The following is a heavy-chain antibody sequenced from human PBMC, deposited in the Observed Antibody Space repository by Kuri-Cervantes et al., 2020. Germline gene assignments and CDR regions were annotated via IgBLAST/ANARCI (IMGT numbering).Heavy chain of an antibody. CDR2: ISYDGSNK. D-gene: IGHD3-9*01. J-gene: IGHJ3*02. CDR3: DKPIYDIMTGYPPVDDDFDT. V-gene: IGHV3-30-3*01. Sequence: GGSLRLSCAASGFTFSGSAMHWVRQAPGKGLEWVAVISYDGSNKYYADSVKGQFTISRDNSKNTLYLQMNSLRAEDTAVYYCDKPIYDIMTGYPPVDDDFDTWGKGTMVTVSS. CDR1: GFTFSGSA.